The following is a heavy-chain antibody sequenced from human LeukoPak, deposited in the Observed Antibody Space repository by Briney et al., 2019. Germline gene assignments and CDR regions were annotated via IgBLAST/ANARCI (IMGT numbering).Heavy chain of an antibody. CDR1: GFTFSSYG. J-gene: IGHJ3*02. D-gene: IGHD3-22*01. CDR3: ARDVPFDYYDSSGDTLDAFDI. Sequence: PGGSLRLSCAASGFTFSSYGMHWVRQAPGKGLEWVAVIWYDGSNKYYADSVKGRFTISRDNSKNTLYLQMNSLRAEDTAVYYSARDVPFDYYDSSGDTLDAFDIWGQGTMVTVSS. CDR2: IWYDGSNK. V-gene: IGHV3-33*01.